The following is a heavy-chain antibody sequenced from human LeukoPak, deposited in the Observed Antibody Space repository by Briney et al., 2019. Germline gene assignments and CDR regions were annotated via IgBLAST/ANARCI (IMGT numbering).Heavy chain of an antibody. CDR2: ISSSSSYI. J-gene: IGHJ5*02. CDR3: AREPLPNGVCLRRFDP. Sequence: GGSLRLSCAASGFTFSSYSMNWVRQAPGKGLEWISSISSSSSYIYYADSVKGRFTISRDNAKNSLYLQMNSLRAEDTAVYYCAREPLPNGVCLRRFDPWGQGTLVTVSS. CDR1: GFTFSSYS. D-gene: IGHD2-8*01. V-gene: IGHV3-21*01.